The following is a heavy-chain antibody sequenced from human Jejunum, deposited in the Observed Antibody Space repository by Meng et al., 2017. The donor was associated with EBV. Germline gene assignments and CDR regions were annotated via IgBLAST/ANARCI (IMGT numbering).Heavy chain of an antibody. V-gene: IGHV4-39*01. CDR2: INYSGTT. CDR1: GCSISRSDYY. D-gene: IGHD2-15*01. Sequence: QLQLQESGPRLVTPSXXLSLTCTVPGCSISRSDYYWGWIRQSPGKGLEWIAIINYSGTTHYNSSLKSRFTISVDTSKNQFSLKLNSVTAADTAVYYCARIGYCTGGRCLNWFDPWGPGTLVTVSS. CDR3: ARIGYCTGGRCLNWFDP. J-gene: IGHJ5*02.